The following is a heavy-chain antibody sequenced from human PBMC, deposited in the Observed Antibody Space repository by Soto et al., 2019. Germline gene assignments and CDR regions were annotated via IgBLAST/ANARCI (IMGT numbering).Heavy chain of an antibody. V-gene: IGHV3-53*01. CDR2: IYSDGTT. J-gene: IGHJ4*02. Sequence: PGGSLRLSCAASGISVGTNYLTWVRQAPGKGLEWVSFIYSDGTTYYADSVKGRFTISRDTSNNTLYLQVNSLRAEDTAVYYCARGASSFDNWGQGTLVTVSS. CDR3: ARGASSFDN. CDR1: GISVGTNY.